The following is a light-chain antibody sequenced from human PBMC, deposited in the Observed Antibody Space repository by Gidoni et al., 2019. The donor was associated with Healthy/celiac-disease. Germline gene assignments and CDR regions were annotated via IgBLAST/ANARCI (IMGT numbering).Light chain of an antibody. Sequence: DTVMTPSPDSLAVSLGERATTFRKSSQSVLYSSNNMNYLAWYQQKPGQPPKLLIYWASTRESGVPERCSGSGSGTDFTLIISSLQAEDVVVYYCQQYYSTPLFTFGHGTKVDIK. CDR1: QSVLYSSNNMNY. V-gene: IGKV4-1*01. CDR3: QQYYSTPLFT. J-gene: IGKJ3*01. CDR2: WAS.